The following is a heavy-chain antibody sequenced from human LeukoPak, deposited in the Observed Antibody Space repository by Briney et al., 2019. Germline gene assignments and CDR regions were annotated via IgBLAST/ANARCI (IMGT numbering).Heavy chain of an antibody. CDR2: IKQDGSEK. CDR1: GFTFSSYW. D-gene: IGHD2-8*01. J-gene: IGHJ4*02. V-gene: IGHV3-7*01. Sequence: GGSLRLSCAASGFTFSSYWMSWVRQAPGKGLEWVANIKQDGSEKYYVDFVKGRFTISRDNAKNSLYLQMNSLRAEDTAVYYCARDPLYGALDYWGQGTLVTVSS. CDR3: ARDPLYGALDY.